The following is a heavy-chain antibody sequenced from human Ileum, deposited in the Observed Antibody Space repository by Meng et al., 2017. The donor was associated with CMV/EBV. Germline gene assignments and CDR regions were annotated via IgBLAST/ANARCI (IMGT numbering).Heavy chain of an antibody. Sequence: GFTFMTYAMHGVRQAPGKGPEYVSAISSDGGGKFYADSVKGRFTVSRDNSKNTLYLQMGSLRVEDMAMYYCARRYCSDTSCYSGFDYWGQGTLVTVSS. CDR2: ISSDGGGK. CDR3: ARRYCSDTSCYSGFDY. D-gene: IGHD2-2*01. CDR1: GFTFMTYA. V-gene: IGHV3-64*02. J-gene: IGHJ4*02.